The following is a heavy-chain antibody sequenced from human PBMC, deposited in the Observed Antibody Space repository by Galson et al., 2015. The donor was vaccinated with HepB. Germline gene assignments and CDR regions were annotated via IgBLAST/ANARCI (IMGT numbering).Heavy chain of an antibody. V-gene: IGHV3-73*01. J-gene: IGHJ4*02. CDR1: GFTFSGSA. D-gene: IGHD6-13*01. CDR2: IGSKAHNYAT. Sequence: SLRLSCAASGFTFSGSAMHWVRQASRKGLEWVGRIGSKAHNYATAYVASVKGRFTISRDDSKSTAYLQMNSLKTEDTAVYYCTRLRDLSGYSSKWGQGTLVTVSS. CDR3: TRLRDLSGYSSK.